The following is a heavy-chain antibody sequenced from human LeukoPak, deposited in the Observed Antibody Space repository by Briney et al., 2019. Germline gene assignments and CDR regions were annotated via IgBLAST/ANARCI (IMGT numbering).Heavy chain of an antibody. CDR1: GFTFSTYS. J-gene: IGHJ6*03. V-gene: IGHV3-23*01. CDR2: ISGSGGST. Sequence: GGSLRLSCAASGFTFSTYSMNWVRQAPGKGLEWVSSISGSGGSTYYADSVKGRFTISRDNSKNTLYLQMNSLRAEDTAVYYCAKVGSGRQAYYYYYMDVWGKGTTVTVSS. CDR3: AKVGSGRQAYYYYYMDV. D-gene: IGHD6-19*01.